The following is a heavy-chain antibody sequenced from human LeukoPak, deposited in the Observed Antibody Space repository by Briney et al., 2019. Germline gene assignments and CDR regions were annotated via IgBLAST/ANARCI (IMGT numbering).Heavy chain of an antibody. J-gene: IGHJ4*02. V-gene: IGHV4-34*01. Sequence: PSETLSLTCAVYGGSFSGYYWSWIRQSPGKGLEWIGEITHSGSTNYSPSLRSRVAMSVDTSNNQFSLTLNSVSAADTAVYYCARGTYNYDQHYFDDWGQGSLVTVSP. CDR3: ARGTYNYDQHYFDD. D-gene: IGHD3-22*01. CDR1: GGSFSGYY. CDR2: ITHSGST.